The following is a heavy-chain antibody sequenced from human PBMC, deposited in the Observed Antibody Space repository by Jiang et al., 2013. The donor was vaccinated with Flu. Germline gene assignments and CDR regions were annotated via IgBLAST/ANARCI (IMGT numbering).Heavy chain of an antibody. Sequence: SGAEVKKPGSSVKVSCKASGGTFSSYAISWVRQAPGQGLEWMGGIIPIFGTANYAQKFQGRVTITADKSTSTAYMELSSLRSEDTAVYYCASPSNYYDSSGYYGGYFDCWGQGTLVTVSS. CDR1: GGTFSSYA. V-gene: IGHV1-69*06. CDR2: IIPIFGTA. CDR3: ASPSNYYDSSGYYGGYFDC. J-gene: IGHJ4*02. D-gene: IGHD3-22*01.